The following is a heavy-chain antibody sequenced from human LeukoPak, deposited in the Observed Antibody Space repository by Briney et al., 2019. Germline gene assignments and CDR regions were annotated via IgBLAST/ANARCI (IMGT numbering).Heavy chain of an antibody. CDR3: GRRFCSSCSLDF. Sequence: PGGSLRLSCVGSGFNVTTNNMYWVRQAPGKGLECVSAFHAGGGPDYADSVSDRFTISRDNSKNTLFLQMNSLRAEDTDVYFCGRRFCSSCSLDFWGQGTLVTVSS. CDR2: FHAGGGP. D-gene: IGHD3-3*01. V-gene: IGHV3-66*04. CDR1: GFNVTTNN. J-gene: IGHJ4*02.